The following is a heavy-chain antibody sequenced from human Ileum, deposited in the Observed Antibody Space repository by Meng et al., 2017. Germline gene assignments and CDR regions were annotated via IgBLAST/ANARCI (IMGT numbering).Heavy chain of an antibody. V-gene: IGHV4-34*01. CDR2: INHSGST. J-gene: IGHJ5*02. Sequence: VPVQEWGAGLLKPSETLSLPCAVYGGSFSGYYWSWIRQPPGKGLEGIGEINHSGSTNYNPSLKSRVTISVDTSKNQFSLKLSSVTAADTAVYYCARGGPWFDPWGQGTLVTVSS. CDR1: GGSFSGYY. CDR3: ARGGPWFDP.